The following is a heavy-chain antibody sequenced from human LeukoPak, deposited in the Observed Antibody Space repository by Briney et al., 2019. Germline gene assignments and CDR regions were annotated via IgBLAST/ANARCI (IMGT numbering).Heavy chain of an antibody. J-gene: IGHJ3*02. D-gene: IGHD3-10*01. V-gene: IGHV1-46*01. CDR1: GYTFTNYY. Sequence: ASVKVSCKAFGYTFTNYYMHWVRQAPGQGLEWMGLINPSGHWTSYAQKFQGRVTLTRDVSTSTDYLELSSLRSEDTAVYYCARGSSRSFDIWGLGTMVTVSS. CDR3: ARGSSRSFDI. CDR2: INPSGHWT.